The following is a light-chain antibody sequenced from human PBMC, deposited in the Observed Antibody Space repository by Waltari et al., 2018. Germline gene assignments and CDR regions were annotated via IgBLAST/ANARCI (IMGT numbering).Light chain of an antibody. J-gene: IGLJ2*01. CDR2: EVT. V-gene: IGLV2-23*02. CDR3: CSYAGGGTPRLL. CDR1: SSAVGNYNF. Sequence: QSALTQPASVSGSPGQSITIPCAGTSSAVGNYNFVSWYQQHPGKVPKLIIYEVTQRPSGVSDRFSGSKSGNTASLTISGLQPEDEANYYCCSYAGGGTPRLLFGGGTEVTVL.